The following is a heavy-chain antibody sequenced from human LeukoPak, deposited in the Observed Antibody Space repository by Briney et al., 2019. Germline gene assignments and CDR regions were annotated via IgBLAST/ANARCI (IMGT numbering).Heavy chain of an antibody. CDR2: ISYDGSNK. CDR3: ARGYCSSTSCYTPDKDY. V-gene: IGHV3-30*19. CDR1: GFTFSSYG. D-gene: IGHD2-2*02. Sequence: PGGSLRLSCAASGFTFSSYGMHWVRQAPGKGLEWVAVISYDGSNKYYADSVKGRFTISRDNSKNTLYLQMNSLRAEDTAVYYCARGYCSSTSCYTPDKDYWGQGTLVTVSS. J-gene: IGHJ4*02.